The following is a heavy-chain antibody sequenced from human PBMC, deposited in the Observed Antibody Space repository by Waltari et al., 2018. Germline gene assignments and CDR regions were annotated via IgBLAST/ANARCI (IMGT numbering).Heavy chain of an antibody. D-gene: IGHD3-3*01. CDR2: IYNSGST. J-gene: IGHJ4*02. Sequence: QVQLQESGPGLVKPSETLSLTCSVSGGSISSFYWTWIRQPTGKGLEWIGYIYNSGSTNYNPSLKRRVTISVDTSKNQFSLKLSSVTAADTAVYYCARGDFWSGYYAFDYWGQGTLVTVSS. V-gene: IGHV4-59*01. CDR3: ARGDFWSGYYAFDY. CDR1: GGSISSFY.